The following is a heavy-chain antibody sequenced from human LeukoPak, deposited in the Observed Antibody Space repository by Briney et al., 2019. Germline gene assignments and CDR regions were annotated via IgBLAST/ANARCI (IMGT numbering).Heavy chain of an antibody. CDR2: INPNSGGT. CDR1: GYTFTGYY. D-gene: IGHD3-10*01. Sequence: VASVKVSCKASGYTFTGYYMHWVRQAPGQGLEWMGWINPNSGGTNYAQKFQGRVTMTRDTSISTAYMELSRLRFDDTAVYYCARVPSYYYGSGGDGGSYWGQGTLVTVSS. V-gene: IGHV1-2*02. CDR3: ARVPSYYYGSGGDGGSY. J-gene: IGHJ4*02.